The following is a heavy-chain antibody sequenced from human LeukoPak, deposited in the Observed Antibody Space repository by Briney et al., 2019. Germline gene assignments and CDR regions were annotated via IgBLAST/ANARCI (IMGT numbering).Heavy chain of an antibody. Sequence: GASVKVSCKASGYTLTSYGISWVRQAPGQGLEWMGWISAYNGNTNYAQILQGRVTMPTDTSPSTAYMEPRSLRSDRTAVYYCARGPLGRGWYSFDYWGQGTLVTVSS. CDR1: GYTLTSYG. D-gene: IGHD6-19*01. J-gene: IGHJ4*02. V-gene: IGHV1-18*01. CDR2: ISAYNGNT. CDR3: ARGPLGRGWYSFDY.